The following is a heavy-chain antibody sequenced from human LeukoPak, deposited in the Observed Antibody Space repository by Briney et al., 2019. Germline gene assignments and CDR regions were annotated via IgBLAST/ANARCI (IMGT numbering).Heavy chain of an antibody. Sequence: GASVKVSCKASGGTFSSYAISWVRQAPGQGLEWMGRIISILGIANYAQKFQGRVTITADKSTSTAYMELSSLRSEDTAVYYCAREGSDYYGSGGYFDYWGQGTLVTVSS. J-gene: IGHJ4*02. CDR1: GGTFSSYA. V-gene: IGHV1-69*04. CDR2: IISILGIA. CDR3: AREGSDYYGSGGYFDY. D-gene: IGHD3-10*01.